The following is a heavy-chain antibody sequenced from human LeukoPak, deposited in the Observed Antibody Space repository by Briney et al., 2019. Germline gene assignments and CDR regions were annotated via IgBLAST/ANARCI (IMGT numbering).Heavy chain of an antibody. CDR2: MNPNSGNT. CDR1: GYTFTSYD. J-gene: IGHJ4*02. D-gene: IGHD6-6*01. V-gene: IGHV1-8*01. Sequence: ASVKVSCKASGYTFTSYDINWVRQATGQGLEWMGWMNPNSGNTGYAQKFQGRVTITTDESTSTAYMELSSLRSEDTAVYYCARVPSIAAPAPFDYWGQGTLVTVSS. CDR3: ARVPSIAAPAPFDY.